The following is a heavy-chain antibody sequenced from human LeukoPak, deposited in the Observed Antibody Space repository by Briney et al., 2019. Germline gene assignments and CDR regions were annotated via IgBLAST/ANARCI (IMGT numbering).Heavy chain of an antibody. CDR1: GFTVSGNY. CDR3: ANRPLFCSSGCGYYFDY. Sequence: GGSLRLSCAASGFTVSGNYMSWVRQAPGKGLEWVSLIYSGGTTYYADSVKGRFTISRDNSKNTLYLQMNSLRAEDTAVYYCANRPLFCSSGCGYYFDYWGQGTLVTVSS. J-gene: IGHJ4*02. CDR2: IYSGGTT. V-gene: IGHV3-53*01. D-gene: IGHD2-2*01.